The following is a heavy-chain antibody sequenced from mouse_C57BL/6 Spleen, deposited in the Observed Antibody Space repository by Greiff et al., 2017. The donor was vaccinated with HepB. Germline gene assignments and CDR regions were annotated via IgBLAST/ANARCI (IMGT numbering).Heavy chain of an antibody. V-gene: IGHV5-17*01. D-gene: IGHD1-1*01. CDR3: VYGSSDGAMDY. J-gene: IGHJ4*01. CDR2: ISSGSSTI. Sequence: EVQLVESGGGLVKPGGSLKLSCAASGFTFSDYGMHWVRQAPDKGLEWVAYISSGSSTIYYAATVKGRFTISRDNAKNTLFLQMTSLRSEDTAMYYCVYGSSDGAMDYWGQGTSVTVSS. CDR1: GFTFSDYG.